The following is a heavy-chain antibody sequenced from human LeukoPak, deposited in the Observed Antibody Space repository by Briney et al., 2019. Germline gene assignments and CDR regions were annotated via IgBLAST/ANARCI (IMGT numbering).Heavy chain of an antibody. CDR1: GFTVSSNY. CDR3: AKPSRPGSYYNPPGY. J-gene: IGHJ4*02. V-gene: IGHV3-53*01. CDR2: IYSGSST. Sequence: GGSLRLSCAASGFTVSSNYMSWVRQAPGKGLEWVSVIYSGSSTYYADSVKGRFTISRDNAKNTLYLQMNSLRAEDTAVYYCAKPSRPGSYYNPPGYWGQGTLVTVSS. D-gene: IGHD3-10*01.